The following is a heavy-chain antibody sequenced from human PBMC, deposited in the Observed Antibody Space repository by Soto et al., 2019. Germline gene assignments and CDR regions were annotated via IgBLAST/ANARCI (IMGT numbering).Heavy chain of an antibody. CDR3: ARRKTLYCSSTSCPNWFDP. CDR2: ISAYNGNT. J-gene: IGHJ5*02. Sequence: QVQLVQSGAEVKKPGASVKVSCKASGYTFTSYGISWVRQAPGQGLEWMGWISAYNGNTNYAQKLQGRVTMTTDTSTSTSYMELRSLRSGDTAMYYCARRKTLYCSSTSCPNWFDPWGQGTLVTVS. V-gene: IGHV1-18*01. CDR1: GYTFTSYG. D-gene: IGHD2-2*01.